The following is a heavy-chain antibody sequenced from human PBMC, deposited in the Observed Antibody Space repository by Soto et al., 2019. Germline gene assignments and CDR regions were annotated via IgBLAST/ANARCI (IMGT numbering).Heavy chain of an antibody. CDR1: GGSVSSGSHY. Sequence: SETLSLTCTVSGGSVSSGSHYWSWIRQSPGKGLEWIGYIYNSGITKYNATLKSRVTISVDTSRNQFSLKLSSVTAADTAVYYCARDAGLDYNDYYYYYGMDVWGQGTTVTVSS. D-gene: IGHD4-4*01. J-gene: IGHJ6*02. CDR3: ARDAGLDYNDYYYYYGMDV. CDR2: IYNSGIT. V-gene: IGHV4-61*01.